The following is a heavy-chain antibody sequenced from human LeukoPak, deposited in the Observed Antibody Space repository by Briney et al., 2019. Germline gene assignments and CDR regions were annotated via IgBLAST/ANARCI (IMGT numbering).Heavy chain of an antibody. J-gene: IGHJ5*02. CDR3: AKDAWFGETEDNWFDP. V-gene: IGHV3-53*01. Sequence: GGSLRLSCAASEFTVSSNYMSWVRQAPGKGLEWVSIIYSGGTTYYADSVKGRFTISRDNSKNTLYLQMNSLRAEDTAVYYCAKDAWFGETEDNWFDPWGQGTLVTVSS. CDR2: IYSGGTT. D-gene: IGHD3-10*01. CDR1: EFTVSSNY.